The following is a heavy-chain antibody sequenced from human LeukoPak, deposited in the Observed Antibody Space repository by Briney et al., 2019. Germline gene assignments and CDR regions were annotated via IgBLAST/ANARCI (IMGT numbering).Heavy chain of an antibody. J-gene: IGHJ4*02. Sequence: SVRVSCKASGGTFNNYAISWVRQAPGQGLEWMGKIIPVVGIANYAQNFQGRVTIIADTSTNTAYMELGSLRSEDTAVYYCARDQVEDGRSEMATILMGRPFDSWGQGTLVTVSS. CDR1: GGTFNNYA. D-gene: IGHD5-24*01. CDR2: IIPVVGIA. CDR3: ARDQVEDGRSEMATILMGRPFDS. V-gene: IGHV1-69*04.